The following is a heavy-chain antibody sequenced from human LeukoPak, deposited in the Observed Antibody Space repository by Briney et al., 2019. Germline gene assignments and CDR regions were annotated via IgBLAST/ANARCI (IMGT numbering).Heavy chain of an antibody. Sequence: GGSLRLSCAASGFTFSSYAMSWVRQAPGKGLEWVSAISGSGGSTYYADSVKGRFTISRDNSKNTLYLQMNSLRAADTAVYYCAKIGEGYSYRLRDFDYWGQGTLVTVSS. CDR1: GFTFSSYA. CDR3: AKIGEGYSYRLRDFDY. CDR2: ISGSGGST. V-gene: IGHV3-23*01. D-gene: IGHD5-18*01. J-gene: IGHJ4*02.